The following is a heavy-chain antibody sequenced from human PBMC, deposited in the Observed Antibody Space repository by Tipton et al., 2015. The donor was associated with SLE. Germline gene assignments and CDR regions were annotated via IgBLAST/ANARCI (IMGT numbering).Heavy chain of an antibody. D-gene: IGHD1-26*01. CDR3: ARGTLIVGAQDY. J-gene: IGHJ4*02. CDR1: GYTFTSYG. CDR2: MNPNSGNT. V-gene: IGHV1-8*01. Sequence: QSGPEVKKPGASVKVSCKASGYTFTSYGINWVRQATGQGLEWMGWMNPNSGNTGYAQKFQGRVTMTRNTSISTAYMELSSLRSEDTAVYYCARGTLIVGAQDYWGQGTLVTVSS.